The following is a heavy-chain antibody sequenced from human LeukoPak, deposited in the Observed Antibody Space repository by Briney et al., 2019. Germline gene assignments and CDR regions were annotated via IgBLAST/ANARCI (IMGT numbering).Heavy chain of an antibody. J-gene: IGHJ3*02. V-gene: IGHV1-69*04. Sequence: ASVKVSCKASGGTFSSYAISWMRQAPGQGLEWVGRIIPILGIANYAQKFQGRVTITADKSTSTAYMELSSLRSEDTAVYYCARPAALHDDYGDYVLAFDIWGQGTMVTVSS. D-gene: IGHD4-17*01. CDR2: IIPILGIA. CDR3: ARPAALHDDYGDYVLAFDI. CDR1: GGTFSSYA.